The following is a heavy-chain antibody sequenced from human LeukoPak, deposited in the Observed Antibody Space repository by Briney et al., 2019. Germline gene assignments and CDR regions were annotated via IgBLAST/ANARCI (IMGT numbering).Heavy chain of an antibody. V-gene: IGHV3-30*18. CDR2: IYYDGSNK. J-gene: IGHJ3*02. CDR3: AKRMEAGLTGDSLSAFDI. CDR1: GFTFSSYG. D-gene: IGHD7-27*01. Sequence: GRSLRLSCAASGFTFSSYGMHWVRQAPGKGLEWVAVIYYDGSNKYYADSVKGRFTISRDNSKNTLYLQMNSLRAEDTAVYYCAKRMEAGLTGDSLSAFDIWGQGTMVTVSS.